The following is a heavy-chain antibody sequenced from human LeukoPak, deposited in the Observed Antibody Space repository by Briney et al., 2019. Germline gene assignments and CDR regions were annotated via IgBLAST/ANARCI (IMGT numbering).Heavy chain of an antibody. J-gene: IGHJ4*02. V-gene: IGHV3-48*03. Sequence: GGSLRLSCAASGFTFSSYEMNWVRQAPGKGLEWVSYISSSGSTIYYADSVKGRFTISRDNAKNSQYLQMNSLRVEDTAVYYCVASRWAYYFDYWGQGTLVTVSS. CDR3: VASRWAYYFDY. CDR2: ISSSGSTI. CDR1: GFTFSSYE. D-gene: IGHD6-13*01.